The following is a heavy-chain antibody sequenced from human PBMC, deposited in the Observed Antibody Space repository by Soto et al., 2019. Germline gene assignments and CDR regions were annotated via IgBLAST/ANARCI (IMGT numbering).Heavy chain of an antibody. CDR2: IYYSGGT. CDR1: GDSISSGGYF. CDR3: AREPSI. J-gene: IGHJ4*02. Sequence: SETLPLTCTVSGDSISSGGYFWNWIRQHPGKGLEWIGYIYYSGGTYYNPSLKSRVTISVDTSKNQFPLKLSSVTAADTAVYYCAREPSIWGQGTLVTVSS. V-gene: IGHV4-31*03.